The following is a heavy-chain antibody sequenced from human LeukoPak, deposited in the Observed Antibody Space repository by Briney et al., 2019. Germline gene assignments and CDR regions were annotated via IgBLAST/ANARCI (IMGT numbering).Heavy chain of an antibody. J-gene: IGHJ4*02. D-gene: IGHD6-19*01. V-gene: IGHV4-4*07. CDR3: ARGSAGWYSIDY. CDR2: IYSSGTT. Sequence: PSETLSLTCTVSGGSISNYYWSWIRQPAGKGLEWIGRIYSSGTTNSSPSLKSRVTMSVDTSKNQFSLNLSSVTAADTPVYFCARGSAGWYSIDYWGQGILVTVSS. CDR1: GGSISNYY.